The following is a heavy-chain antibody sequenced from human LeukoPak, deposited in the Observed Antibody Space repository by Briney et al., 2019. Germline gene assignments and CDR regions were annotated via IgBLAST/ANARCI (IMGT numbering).Heavy chain of an antibody. D-gene: IGHD4-23*01. Sequence: ASVKVSCKASGYTFTDYYMHWVRQAPGQGLEWMGWINPNSGGTNYAQKFRGRVTMTRDTSFSTAYMELRSLRSDDTAVYYCARQGYSGHSQGAADYWGQGTLVTVSS. CDR3: ARQGYSGHSQGAADY. V-gene: IGHV1-2*02. CDR1: GYTFTDYY. J-gene: IGHJ4*02. CDR2: INPNSGGT.